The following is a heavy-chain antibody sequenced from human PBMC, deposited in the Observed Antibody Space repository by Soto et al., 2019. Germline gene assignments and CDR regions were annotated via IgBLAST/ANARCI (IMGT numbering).Heavy chain of an antibody. CDR1: GYTFTSYD. Sequence: SVKVSCKASGYTFTSYDINWVRQATGQGLEWMGWMNPNSGNTGYAQKFQGRVTMPRNTSISTAYMELSSLRSEDTAVYYWARDNSQNYGTPHPSSWYHVWGQGTPVNVSS. V-gene: IGHV1-8*01. J-gene: IGHJ4*02. CDR2: MNPNSGNT. D-gene: IGHD2-2*01. CDR3: ARDNSQNYGTPHPSSWYHV.